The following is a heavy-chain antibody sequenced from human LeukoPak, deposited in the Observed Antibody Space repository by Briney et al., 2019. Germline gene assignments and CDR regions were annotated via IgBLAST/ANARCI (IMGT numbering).Heavy chain of an antibody. D-gene: IGHD3-10*01. CDR1: AGSILSSSYY. V-gene: IGHV4-39*07. Sequence: PSETLSLTCTVSAGSILSSSYYWGWIRQPPGKGLEWIGSIHYSGTTSYNPSLKSRVTMSVDTSKNQFSLKLSSVTAADTAVYYCARQTLSGSYAFDIWGQGTMVTVSS. CDR3: ARQTLSGSYAFDI. CDR2: IHYSGTT. J-gene: IGHJ3*02.